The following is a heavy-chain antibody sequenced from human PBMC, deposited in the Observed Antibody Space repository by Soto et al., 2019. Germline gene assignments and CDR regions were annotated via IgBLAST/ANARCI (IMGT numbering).Heavy chain of an antibody. CDR1: GFTFSSYW. Sequence: GGSLRLSCTASGFTFSSYWMSWVRQAPGKGLEWVANINQDGSAKYYVDSVKGRFTISRDNAKNSLYLQMNSLRAEDTAVYYCARETHCSSTNCYSAFDIWGQGTMVTVSS. CDR2: INQDGSAK. D-gene: IGHD2-2*02. J-gene: IGHJ3*02. V-gene: IGHV3-7*05. CDR3: ARETHCSSTNCYSAFDI.